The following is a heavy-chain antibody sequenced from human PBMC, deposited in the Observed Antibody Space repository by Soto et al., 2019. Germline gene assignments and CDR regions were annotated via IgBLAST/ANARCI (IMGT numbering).Heavy chain of an antibody. CDR1: GYTFTSYD. J-gene: IGHJ4*02. Sequence: ASVKVSCKASGYTFTSYDINWVRQATGQGLEWMGWMNPNSGNTGYAQKFQGRVTMTRNTSISTAYMELSSLRSEDTAVYYCARVGSISYYGSGSYYLDLLDYCGQGTLVTVSS. V-gene: IGHV1-8*01. CDR2: MNPNSGNT. D-gene: IGHD3-10*01. CDR3: ARVGSISYYGSGSYYLDLLDY.